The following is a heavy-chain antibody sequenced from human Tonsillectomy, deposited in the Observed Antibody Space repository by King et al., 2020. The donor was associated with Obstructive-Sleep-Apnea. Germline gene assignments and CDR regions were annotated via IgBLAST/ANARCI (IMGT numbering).Heavy chain of an antibody. D-gene: IGHD2-15*01. Sequence: VQLVESGGGLVQPGGSLRLSCAASGFTFSSYSMNWVRQAPGKGLEWVSYISSSSSTIYYADSVKGRFTISRDNAKNSLYLQMNSLRAEDTAVYYCARDLRPDIVVVVAAGGWFDPWGQGPLVTVSS. CDR3: ARDLRPDIVVVVAAGGWFDP. V-gene: IGHV3-48*04. CDR2: ISSSSSTI. CDR1: GFTFSSYS. J-gene: IGHJ5*02.